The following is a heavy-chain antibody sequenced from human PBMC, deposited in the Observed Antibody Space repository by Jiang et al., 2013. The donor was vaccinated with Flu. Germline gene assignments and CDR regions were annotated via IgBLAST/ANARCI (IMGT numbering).Heavy chain of an antibody. J-gene: IGHJ6*02. V-gene: IGHV1-69*01. Sequence: GAEVKKPGSSVKVSCKASGGTFSSYAISWVRQAPGQGLEWMGGIIPIFGTANYAQKFQGRVTITADESTSTAYMELSSLRSEDTAVYYCATRTPYDYVWGSYRPLDLYYYGMDVWGQGTAVTVSS. CDR1: GGTFSSYA. D-gene: IGHD3-16*02. CDR3: ATRTPYDYVWGSYRPLDLYYYGMDV. CDR2: IIPIFGTA.